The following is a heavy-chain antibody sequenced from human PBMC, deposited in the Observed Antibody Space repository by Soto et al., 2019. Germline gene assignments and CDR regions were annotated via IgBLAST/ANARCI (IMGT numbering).Heavy chain of an antibody. CDR1: GGTFSSYA. CDR2: IIPIFGTA. Sequence: SVKVSCKASGGTFSSYAISWVRQAPGQGLEWMGGIIPIFGTANYAQKFQGRVTITADESTSTAYMELGSLRSEDTAVYYCASTRGYSYGLPEYYFDYWGQGTLVTVSS. CDR3: ASTRGYSYGLPEYYFDY. D-gene: IGHD5-18*01. V-gene: IGHV1-69*13. J-gene: IGHJ4*02.